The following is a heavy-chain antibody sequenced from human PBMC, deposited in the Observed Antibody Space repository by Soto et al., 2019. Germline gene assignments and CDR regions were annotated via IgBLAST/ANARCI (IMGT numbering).Heavy chain of an antibody. D-gene: IGHD3-22*01. J-gene: IGHJ5*02. V-gene: IGHV1-69*01. Sequence: QVQLVQSGAEVKKPGSSVKVSCKASGGTFSSYAISWVRQAPGQGLEWMGGIIPIFGTANYAQKFQGRVTITADEATSTAYRELCSLRSEDTAVYYCARGGYYDSSGYFSSPFDPWGQGTLVAVSS. CDR2: IIPIFGTA. CDR3: ARGGYYDSSGYFSSPFDP. CDR1: GGTFSSYA.